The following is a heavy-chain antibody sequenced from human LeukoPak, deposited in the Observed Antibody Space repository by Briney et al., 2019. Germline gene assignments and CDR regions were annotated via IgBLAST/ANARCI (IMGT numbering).Heavy chain of an antibody. CDR1: GFTFSSYA. CDR3: ARSEFGN. D-gene: IGHD3-10*01. V-gene: IGHV3-30*01. CDR2: ISYDGSNK. J-gene: IGHJ4*02. Sequence: PGGSLRLSCAASGFTFSSYAMHWVRQAPGKGLEWVAVISYDGSNKYYADSVKGRFTISGDNSKNTLYLQMNSLRAEDTAVYYCARSEFGNWGQGTLVTVSS.